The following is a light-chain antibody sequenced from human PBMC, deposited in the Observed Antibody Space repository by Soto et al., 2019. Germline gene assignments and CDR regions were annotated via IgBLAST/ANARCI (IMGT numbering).Light chain of an antibody. J-gene: IGKJ5*01. V-gene: IGKV2-30*01. CDR1: QSLVYSDGNTY. Sequence: VVMTQSPLSLPVTLGQPASISCRSSQSLVYSDGNTYLNWFQQRPGQSPRRLIYKISDRDSGVPDRFSGSGSESDFTLTISMVEAEDVGVYYCMQGTHWPLTFGQGTRLESK. CDR2: KIS. CDR3: MQGTHWPLT.